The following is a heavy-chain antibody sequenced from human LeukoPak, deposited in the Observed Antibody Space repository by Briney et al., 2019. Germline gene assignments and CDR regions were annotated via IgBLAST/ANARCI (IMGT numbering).Heavy chain of an antibody. CDR3: ARVPRYCSGGSCYMSRDDAFDI. D-gene: IGHD2-15*01. CDR2: IYYSGST. J-gene: IGHJ3*02. CDR1: GGSISSYY. Sequence: PSETLSLTRTVSGGSISSYYWSWIRQPPGKGLEWIGYIYYSGSTNYNPSLKSRVTISVDTSKNQFSLKLSSVTAADTAVYYCARVPRYCSGGSCYMSRDDAFDIWGQGTMVTVSS. V-gene: IGHV4-59*01.